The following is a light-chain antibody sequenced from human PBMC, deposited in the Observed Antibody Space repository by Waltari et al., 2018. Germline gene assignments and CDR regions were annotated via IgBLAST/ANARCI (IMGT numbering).Light chain of an antibody. CDR2: TNN. J-gene: IGLJ2*01. V-gene: IGLV1-44*01. CDR1: RSHLGSHV. CDR3: AAWDHSLNGPV. Sequence: QSVLTQPPSASGTPGQRVTISCSGGRSHLGSHVVTWYQQFPGTAPKLLIYTNNRRPSGVPDRFSGSKSGTSASLAISGLQAEDEADYYCAAWDHSLNGPVFGGGTKLTVL.